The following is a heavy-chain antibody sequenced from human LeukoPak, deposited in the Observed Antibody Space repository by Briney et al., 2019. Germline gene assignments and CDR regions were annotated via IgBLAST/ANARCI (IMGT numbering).Heavy chain of an antibody. D-gene: IGHD1-26*01. Sequence: NXSXXXSLXXTVSXYSISXSSYYXGWXRXPPXXXXEXXGSIYYGGSTYFNPSLKSRVSIFMNTSENQFSLKLSSVTAADTAVYYCVRRRRTVGDNSAFDVWGHGTVVTVSS. J-gene: IGHJ3*01. V-gene: IGHV4-39*01. CDR3: VRRRRTVGDNSAFDV. CDR1: XYSISXSSYY. CDR2: IYYGGST.